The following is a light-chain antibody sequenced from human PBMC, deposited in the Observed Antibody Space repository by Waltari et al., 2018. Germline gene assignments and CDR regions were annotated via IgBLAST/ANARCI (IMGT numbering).Light chain of an antibody. CDR2: EGS. CDR3: CSYAGGSAFVV. V-gene: IGLV2-23*03. Sequence: QSALTQPASPSGSPGQSITISCTGTSRDVGSSNLVSWYQQHPGKAPKLIIYEGSKRPSGVSNLFSGSKSGNTASLTISGLQAEDEADYHCCSYAGGSAFVVFGGGTKLTVL. J-gene: IGLJ2*01. CDR1: SRDVGSSNL.